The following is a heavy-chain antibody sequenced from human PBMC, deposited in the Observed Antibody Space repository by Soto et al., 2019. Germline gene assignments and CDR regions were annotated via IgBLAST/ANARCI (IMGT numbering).Heavy chain of an antibody. CDR2: TYYRSKWYN. J-gene: IGHJ6*02. V-gene: IGHV6-1*01. Sequence: PSQTLSLTCAISGDSVSSSGAAWNWIRQSPSRGLEWLGRTYYRSKWYNDYAVSVKSRMTINPDTSKNHFSLQLNSVTPEDTAVYYCARQRSTSAYYHGLDVWGQGTTVTVSS. D-gene: IGHD1-1*01. CDR1: GDSVSSSGAA. CDR3: ARQRSTSAYYHGLDV.